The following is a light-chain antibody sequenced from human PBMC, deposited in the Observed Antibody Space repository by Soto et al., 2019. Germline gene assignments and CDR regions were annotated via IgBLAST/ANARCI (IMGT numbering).Light chain of an antibody. V-gene: IGKV3-15*01. CDR1: QSVSSN. CDR3: QQYNNWPPLT. Sequence: EIVMTQSPATLSVSPGERATLSCRASQSVSSNLAWYQQKPGQAPRLLIYGASTRATGIPARFSGRGSGTEFTLTISSLQSEDFAVYYCQQYNNWPPLTFGGGTKVAIK. J-gene: IGKJ4*01. CDR2: GAS.